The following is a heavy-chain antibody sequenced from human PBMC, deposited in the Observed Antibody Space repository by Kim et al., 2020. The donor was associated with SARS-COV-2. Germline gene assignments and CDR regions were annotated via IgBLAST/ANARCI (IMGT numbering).Heavy chain of an antibody. V-gene: IGHV3-23*01. CDR2: ISGSGFFSGGGGST. CDR3: ASSPRCRGGWCYPSAFDC. D-gene: IGHD2-15*01. CDR1: GFTFSSYA. Sequence: GGSLRLSCAASGFTFSSYAMSWVRQSPERGLEWVSSISGSGFFSGGGGSTYYANSAKGRFTISRDNSKNTLSLEMNSLRAEDTAVYYCASSPRCRGGWCYPSAFDCWGQGTLVTVSS. J-gene: IGHJ4*02.